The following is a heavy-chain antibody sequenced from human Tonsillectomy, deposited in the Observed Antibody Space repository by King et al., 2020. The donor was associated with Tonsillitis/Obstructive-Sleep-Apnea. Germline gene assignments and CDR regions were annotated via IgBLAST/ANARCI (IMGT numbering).Heavy chain of an antibody. J-gene: IGHJ3*02. CDR3: AKDREWELRPDAFDI. D-gene: IGHD1-26*01. CDR1: GFTFSSYA. CDR2: IFGCGGST. V-gene: IGHV3-23*04. Sequence: VQLVESGGGLVQPGGSLGLSWSASGFTFSSYAMSCVRQARAKGLGWGSAIFGCGGSTYYADSFKVRFNVSRDNSKNTLYLQMNSLRAEVTAVYYCAKDREWELRPDAFDIWGQGTMVTVSS.